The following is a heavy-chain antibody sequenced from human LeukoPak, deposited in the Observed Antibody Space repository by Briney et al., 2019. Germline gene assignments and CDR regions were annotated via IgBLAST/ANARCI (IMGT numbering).Heavy chain of an antibody. V-gene: IGHV4-59*01. J-gene: IGHJ4*01. CDR2: IYYSGCT. CDR1: GVSMTGYY. D-gene: IGHD3-10*01. Sequence: ETLALICSVSGVSMTGYYWIWIRQAPGKAPEGIGDIYYSGCTNYNPALNRRVTMSLGAAKKQFSLRLTFVTAADTAVYYCATRPADGSWYGVFDFWSRGTLVTVSS. CDR3: ATRPADGSWYGVFDF.